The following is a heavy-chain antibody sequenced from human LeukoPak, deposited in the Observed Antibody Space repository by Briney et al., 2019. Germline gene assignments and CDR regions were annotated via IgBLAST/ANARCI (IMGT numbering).Heavy chain of an antibody. Sequence: GGSLRLSCAASGFTFSSYAMSWVRQAPGKGLEWVSAISGSGGSTYYADSLKGRFTISRDNSKNTLYLQMNSLRAEDTAVYYCAKGGYCGGDCFFRLDYWGQGTLVTVSS. D-gene: IGHD2-21*02. CDR1: GFTFSSYA. V-gene: IGHV3-23*01. CDR2: ISGSGGST. J-gene: IGHJ4*02. CDR3: AKGGYCGGDCFFRLDY.